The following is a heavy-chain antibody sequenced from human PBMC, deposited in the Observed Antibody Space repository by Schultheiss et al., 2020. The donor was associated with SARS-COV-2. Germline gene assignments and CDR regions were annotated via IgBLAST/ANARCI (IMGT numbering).Heavy chain of an antibody. D-gene: IGHD1-14*01. CDR3: ARDLRIAGGLLFDY. V-gene: IGHV3-23*01. CDR2: ISGSGGST. CDR1: GFTFSSYA. Sequence: GGSLRLSCAASGFTFSSYAMSWVRQPPGKGLEWVSAISGSGGSTYYADSVKGRFTISRDNAKNSLYLQMNSLRAEDTAVYYCARDLRIAGGLLFDYWGQGALGTGSS. J-gene: IGHJ4*02.